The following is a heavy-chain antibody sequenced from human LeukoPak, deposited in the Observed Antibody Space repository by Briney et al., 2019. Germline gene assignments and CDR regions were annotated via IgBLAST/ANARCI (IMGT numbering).Heavy chain of an antibody. D-gene: IGHD2-15*01. Sequence: PSETLSLTCTVSGGSISSYYWSWIRQPPGKGLGWIGYIYYSGSTNYNPSLKSRVPISVDTSKNQFSLKLSSVTAADTAVYYCARSLEVVVVAANAFDIWGQGTMVTVSS. CDR1: GGSISSYY. CDR2: IYYSGST. V-gene: IGHV4-59*01. CDR3: ARSLEVVVVAANAFDI. J-gene: IGHJ3*02.